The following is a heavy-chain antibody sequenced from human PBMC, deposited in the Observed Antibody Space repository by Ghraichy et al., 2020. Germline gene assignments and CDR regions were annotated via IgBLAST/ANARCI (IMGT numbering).Heavy chain of an antibody. CDR3: ARGYGSGRSYG. D-gene: IGHD3-10*01. J-gene: IGHJ4*02. Sequence: LSLTCAASGFNFSSYDLTWVRQAPGKGLELVSSISSRGSTAYTDSVKGRFTISRDNANNLVHLQMNSLKDEDTAMYYCARGYGSGRSYGWGQGTLVTVSS. V-gene: IGHV3-69-1*01. CDR2: ISSRGST. CDR1: GFNFSSYD.